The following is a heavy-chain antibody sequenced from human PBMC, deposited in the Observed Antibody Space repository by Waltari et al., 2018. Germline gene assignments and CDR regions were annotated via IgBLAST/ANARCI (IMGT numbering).Heavy chain of an antibody. D-gene: IGHD3-16*01. J-gene: IGHJ4*02. V-gene: IGHV4-34*02. CDR3: ARGGSTPMIIAY. CDR2: ISHSGRT. CDR1: GGALNNRY. Sequence: QVRLEQWGAGLLKPSETISLTCAAYGGALNNRYWSWIRKSQGKGLEWLGEISHSGRTHYNPSLKSRVIISVDTSKSQFSLILTSVNAADTAVYYCARGGSTPMIIAYWGQGTQVTVSS.